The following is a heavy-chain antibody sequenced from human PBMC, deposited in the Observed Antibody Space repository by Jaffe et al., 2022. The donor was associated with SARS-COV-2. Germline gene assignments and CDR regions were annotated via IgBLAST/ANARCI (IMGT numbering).Heavy chain of an antibody. CDR3: ARGGHLLPMDV. CDR1: GFTVSTNY. V-gene: IGHV3-53*01. CDR2: IYRGSST. J-gene: IGHJ6*02. Sequence: EVQLVESGGGLVQPGGSLRLSCAASGFTVSTNYMTWVRQAPGKGLEWVSVIYRGSSTYYADSVGGRFTIARDNSKNTLYLQMNSLRAEDTAIYFCARGGHLLPMDVWGQGTTVTVSS.